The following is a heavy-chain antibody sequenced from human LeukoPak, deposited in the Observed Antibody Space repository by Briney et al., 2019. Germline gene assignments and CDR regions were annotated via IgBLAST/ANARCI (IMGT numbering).Heavy chain of an antibody. CDR2: ISSLSGTI. V-gene: IGHV3-48*01. CDR3: VRDQGGAVSY. D-gene: IGHD3-16*01. J-gene: IGHJ4*02. Sequence: GGSLRLSCAASGFTFSSYSMNWVRQAPGKGLEWVSYISSLSGTIHYADSVTGRFIISRDNAKNSLFLQMNSLRAEDTAVYYCVRDQGGAVSYWGQGTLVTVSS. CDR1: GFTFSSYS.